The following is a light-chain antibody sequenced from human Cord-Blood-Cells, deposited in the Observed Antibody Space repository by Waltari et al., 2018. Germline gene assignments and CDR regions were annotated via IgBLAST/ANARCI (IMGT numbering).Light chain of an antibody. CDR3: QQSYSTPQT. CDR2: AAS. CDR1: QSISSY. V-gene: IGKV1-39*01. Sequence: DIQMTQSPSSLSASVRDRVPITCRASQSISSYLNWYQQKPGKAPKLLIYAASSLQSGVPSRFSGSGSGTDFTLTISSLQPEDFATYYCQQSYSTPQTFGQGTKVEIK. J-gene: IGKJ1*01.